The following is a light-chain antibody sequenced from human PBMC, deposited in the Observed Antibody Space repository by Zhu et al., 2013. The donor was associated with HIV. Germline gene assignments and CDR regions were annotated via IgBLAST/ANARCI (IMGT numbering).Light chain of an antibody. CDR3: IQGVQTPLI. CDR1: QSLFQNIGHNF. CDR2: LSS. V-gene: IGKV2-28*01. J-gene: IGKJ4*01. Sequence: DIVMTQSPRFLSVTPGEPASISCKSSQSLFQNIGHNFLDWYLQKPGQSPQLLVYLSSYRATGVPDRFSGSGSGRHFSLKINKVEADDAGLYYCIQGVQTPLIFGGGTRLEI.